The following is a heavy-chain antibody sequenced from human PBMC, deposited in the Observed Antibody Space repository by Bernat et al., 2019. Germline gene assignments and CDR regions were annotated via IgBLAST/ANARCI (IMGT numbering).Heavy chain of an antibody. CDR3: ARGGSYYDSSGYYSTPDY. J-gene: IGHJ4*02. V-gene: IGHV3-74*01. CDR1: GFTFSSYW. CDR2: INSDGSST. D-gene: IGHD3-22*01. Sequence: EVQLVESGGGLVQPGGSLRLSCAASGFTFSSYWMHWVRQSPGKGLVWVSRINSDGSSTSYADSGKGRFTISRDNAKNTMYLQMNGLRAEDTAVYYCARGGSYYDSSGYYSTPDYWGQGTLVTVSS.